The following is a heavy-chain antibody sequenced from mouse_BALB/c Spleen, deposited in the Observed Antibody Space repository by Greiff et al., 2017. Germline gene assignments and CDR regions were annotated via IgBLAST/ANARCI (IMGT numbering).Heavy chain of an antibody. CDR3: TREGTLFHAMDY. CDR1: GYTFTSYW. V-gene: IGHV1-87*01. Sequence: VQLQQSGAELARPGASVKLSCKASGYTFTSYWMQWVKQRPGQGLEWIGAIYPGDGDTRYTQKFKGKATLTADKSSSTAYMQLSSLASEDSAVYYCTREGTLFHAMDYWGQGTSVTVSS. D-gene: IGHD3-3*01. J-gene: IGHJ4*01. CDR2: IYPGDGDT.